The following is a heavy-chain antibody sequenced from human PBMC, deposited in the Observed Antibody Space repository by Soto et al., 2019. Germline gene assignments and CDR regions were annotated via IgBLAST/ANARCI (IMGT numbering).Heavy chain of an antibody. D-gene: IGHD1-26*01. J-gene: IGHJ4*02. CDR2: IYSGDTS. V-gene: IGHV3-53*01. CDR3: ARLDSAYYHLDF. CDR1: GFTVSTNY. Sequence: PGGSLRLSCAVSGFTVSTNYMNWVRQAPGKGLEWVSVIYSGDTSDYADSVKGRFTVSRDNAKDTLYLQMNNLRAEDTAVYYCARLDSAYYHLDFWGQGXLVTVYS.